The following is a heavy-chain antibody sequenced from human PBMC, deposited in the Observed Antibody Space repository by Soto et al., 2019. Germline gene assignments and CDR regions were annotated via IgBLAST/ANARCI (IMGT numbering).Heavy chain of an antibody. CDR1: GFTFSTYW. CDR2: LKPDGSEK. J-gene: IGHJ4*02. V-gene: IGHV3-7*01. Sequence: GGSLRLSCAASGFTFSTYWMSWVRQAPGKGLEWVANLKPDGSEKYYVDSVKGRFTISRDNAKNSLSLQMNSLRAEDTAVYFCARLWLTPHFDYWGQGSLVTVSS. CDR3: ARLWLTPHFDY. D-gene: IGHD6-19*01.